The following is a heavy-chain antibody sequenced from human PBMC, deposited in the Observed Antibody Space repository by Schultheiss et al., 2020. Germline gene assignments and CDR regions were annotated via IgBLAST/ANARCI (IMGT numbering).Heavy chain of an antibody. CDR2: INHSGST. J-gene: IGHJ4*02. Sequence: SETLSLTCAVYGGSFSGYYWSWSRQPPGKGLEWIGEINHSGSTNYNPSLKSRVTISVDTSKNQFSLKLSSVTAADTAVYYCARVSSSWVDYWGQGTLVTVSS. CDR1: GGSFSGYY. D-gene: IGHD6-13*01. V-gene: IGHV4-34*01. CDR3: ARVSSSWVDY.